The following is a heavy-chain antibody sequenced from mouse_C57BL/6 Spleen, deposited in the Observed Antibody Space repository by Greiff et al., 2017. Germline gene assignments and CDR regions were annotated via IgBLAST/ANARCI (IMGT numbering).Heavy chain of an antibody. CDR3: ARWGVRQDLDY. D-gene: IGHD2-14*01. CDR2: IYPGDGDT. V-gene: IGHV1-80*01. J-gene: IGHJ2*01. Sequence: QVQLQQPGAELVKPGASVKISCKASGYAFSSYWMNWVKQRPGKGLEWIGQIYPGDGDTNYNGKFKGKATLTADKSSSTAYMQLSSLTSEDSAVYFCARWGVRQDLDYWGQGTTLTVSS. CDR1: GYAFSSYW.